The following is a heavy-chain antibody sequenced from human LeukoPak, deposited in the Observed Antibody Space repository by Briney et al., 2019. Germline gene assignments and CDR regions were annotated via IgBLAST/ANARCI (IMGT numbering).Heavy chain of an antibody. J-gene: IGHJ4*02. D-gene: IGHD1-26*01. Sequence: GGSLRLSCAASGFTFSSYWMSWVRQAPGKGLEWVANINKDGGEKYYVDSVKGRFTISRDNAKNSLYLQMNSLRADDTAVYYCVKDSPPRYSGSPPAYWGQGTLITVSS. CDR1: GFTFSSYW. V-gene: IGHV3-7*03. CDR2: INKDGGEK. CDR3: VKDSPPRYSGSPPAY.